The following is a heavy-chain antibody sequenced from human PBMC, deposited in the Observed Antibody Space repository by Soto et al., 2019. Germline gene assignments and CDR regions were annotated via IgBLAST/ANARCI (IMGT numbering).Heavy chain of an antibody. CDR3: ARDLASYDFWSGYYYYYYMDV. J-gene: IGHJ6*03. D-gene: IGHD3-3*01. Sequence: GGSLRLSCAASGFTVSSNYMSWVRQAPGKGLEWVSVIYSGGSTYYADSVKGRFTISRDNSKNTLYLQMNSLRAEDTAVYYCARDLASYDFWSGYYYYYYMDVWGKGTTVTVS. CDR1: GFTVSSNY. CDR2: IYSGGST. V-gene: IGHV3-53*01.